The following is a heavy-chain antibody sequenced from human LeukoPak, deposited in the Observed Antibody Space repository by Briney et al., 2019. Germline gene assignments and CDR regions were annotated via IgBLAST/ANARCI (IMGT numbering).Heavy chain of an antibody. CDR3: ARVGYSGSYMSGYYFDY. CDR1: GFTVSSNY. J-gene: IGHJ4*02. V-gene: IGHV3-53*01. D-gene: IGHD1-26*01. CDR2: IYSGGST. Sequence: PGGSLRLFCAASGFTVSSNYMSWVRQAPGKGLEWVSVIYSGGSTYYADSVKGRFTISRDNSKNTLYLQMNSLRAEDTAVYYCARVGYSGSYMSGYYFDYWGQGTLVTVSS.